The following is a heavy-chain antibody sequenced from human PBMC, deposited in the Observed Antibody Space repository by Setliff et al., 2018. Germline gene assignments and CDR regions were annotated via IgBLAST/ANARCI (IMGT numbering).Heavy chain of an antibody. CDR3: ARVITPHRWSYYYYYMDV. D-gene: IGHD3-16*01. Sequence: ASVKVSCKASGYTFTSYGISWVRQAPGQGLEWMGWISAYNGNTNYAQKLQGRVTMTTDTSTSTAYMELRSLRSDDTAVYYCARVITPHRWSYYYYYMDVWGKGTTVTVSS. J-gene: IGHJ6*03. V-gene: IGHV1-18*01. CDR2: ISAYNGNT. CDR1: GYTFTSYG.